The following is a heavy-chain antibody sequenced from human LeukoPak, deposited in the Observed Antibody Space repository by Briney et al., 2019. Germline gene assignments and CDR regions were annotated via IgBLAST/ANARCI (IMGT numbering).Heavy chain of an antibody. CDR3: VGPLYSYGPGAWFDP. CDR1: GFTFSSYW. D-gene: IGHD5-18*01. CDR2: INSDGSSS. J-gene: IGHJ5*02. Sequence: PGGSLRLSCAASGFTFSSYWMHWVRQAPGKGLVWVSRINSDGSSSSYADSVKGRFTISRDNAKNTLYLQMNSLRAEDTAVYYCVGPLYSYGPGAWFDPWGQGTLVTVSS. V-gene: IGHV3-74*01.